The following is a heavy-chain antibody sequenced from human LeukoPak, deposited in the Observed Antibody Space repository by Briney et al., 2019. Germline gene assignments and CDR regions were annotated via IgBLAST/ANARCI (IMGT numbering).Heavy chain of an antibody. V-gene: IGHV3-11*01. CDR3: ARRRDSGSLQHFDY. D-gene: IGHD1-26*01. J-gene: IGHJ4*02. CDR1: GFTLSDYY. Sequence: GGSLRLSCAASGFTLSDYYMSWIRQAPGKGLEWVSYISSSGTTIYYADSVKGRFTISRDNAKNSLYLQMNSLRAEDTAVYYCARRRDSGSLQHFDYWGQGTLVTVSS. CDR2: ISSSGTTI.